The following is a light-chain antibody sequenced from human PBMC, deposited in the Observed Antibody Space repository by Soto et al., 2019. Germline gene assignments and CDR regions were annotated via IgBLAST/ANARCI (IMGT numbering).Light chain of an antibody. J-gene: IGLJ1*01. CDR2: DVS. Sequence: QSVLTQPASVSGSPGQPITISCTGTSSDVGGYNSVSWYQQHTGKAPKLMIYDVSNRPSGVSNRFSGSKSANTASLTISGLLAEDDADYYCASYTSSSTLYVFGTGTKVTVL. CDR3: ASYTSSSTLYV. V-gene: IGLV2-14*03. CDR1: SSDVGGYNS.